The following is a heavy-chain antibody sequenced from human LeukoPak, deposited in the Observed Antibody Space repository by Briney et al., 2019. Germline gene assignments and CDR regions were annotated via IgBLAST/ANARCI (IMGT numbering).Heavy chain of an antibody. V-gene: IGHV3-30*02. J-gene: IGHJ2*01. CDR3: AKAPGYCSSTSRYGSYWYFDL. CDR2: IRSDGSNK. Sequence: GGSLRLSCAASGFTFSSYGMHWVRQAPGKGLEWVAFIRSDGSNKYYADSVKGRFTISRDNSKNTLYLQMNSLRAEDTAVYYCAKAPGYCSSTSRYGSYWYFDLWGRGTLVTVSS. CDR1: GFTFSSYG. D-gene: IGHD2-2*01.